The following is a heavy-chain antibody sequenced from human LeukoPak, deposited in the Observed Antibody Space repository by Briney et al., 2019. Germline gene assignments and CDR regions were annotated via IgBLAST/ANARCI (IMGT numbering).Heavy chain of an antibody. CDR1: GGTFSSYA. CDR3: ARAGRRITIFGVVRYLGDY. Sequence: ASVKVSCKASGGTFSSYAISWVRQAPGQGLEWMGIINPSGGSTSYAQKFQGRVTMTRDTSTSTVYMELSSLRSEDTAVYYCARAGRRITIFGVVRYLGDYWGQGTLVTVSS. CDR2: INPSGGST. V-gene: IGHV1-46*03. J-gene: IGHJ4*02. D-gene: IGHD3-3*01.